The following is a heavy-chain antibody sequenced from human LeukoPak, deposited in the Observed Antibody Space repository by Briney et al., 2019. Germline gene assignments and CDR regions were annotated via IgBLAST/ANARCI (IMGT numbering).Heavy chain of an antibody. CDR3: ARAPDILSDY. Sequence: PGGSLRLSCAASGFTFSSYEMNWVRQAPGKGLEWVSYISSSGSTIYYADSVKGRFTISRDNAKNSLYLQMNSLRAEDTAVYYCARAPDILSDYWGQGTLATVSS. CDR2: ISSSGSTI. CDR1: GFTFSSYE. V-gene: IGHV3-48*03. D-gene: IGHD3-9*01. J-gene: IGHJ4*02.